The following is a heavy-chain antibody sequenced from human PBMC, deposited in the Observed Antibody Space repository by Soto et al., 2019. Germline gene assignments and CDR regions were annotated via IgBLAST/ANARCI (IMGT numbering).Heavy chain of an antibody. CDR1: GVSISSRDHY. Sequence: QVKLQESGPGLVKPSQTLSLTCTVSGVSISSRDHYWSWIRQPPGKGLEWIGYMYHSGSTYFNPSLKSRVSMSVDTSKNQFSLKLGSATAADTAVYYCARRSYYGSYRLDVWGQGTTVTVSS. J-gene: IGHJ6*02. V-gene: IGHV4-30-4*01. D-gene: IGHD3-10*01. CDR2: MYHSGST. CDR3: ARRSYYGSYRLDV.